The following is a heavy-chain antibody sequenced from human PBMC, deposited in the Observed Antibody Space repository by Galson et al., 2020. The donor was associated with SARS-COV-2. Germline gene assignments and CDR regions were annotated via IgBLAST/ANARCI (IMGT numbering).Heavy chain of an antibody. V-gene: IGHV3-64D*09. CDR3: VRGGYEFWSGYPDY. J-gene: IGHJ4*02. D-gene: IGHD3-3*01. Sequence: GGSLRLSCSASGFTFNTYTMNWVRQAPGTGLEYVSAISSIGGSTYYADSVKGRFTISRDNSKNTLYLQMSSLRAEDTAMYYCVRGGYEFWSGYPDYWGQGTLVTVSS. CDR1: GFTFNTYT. CDR2: ISSIGGST.